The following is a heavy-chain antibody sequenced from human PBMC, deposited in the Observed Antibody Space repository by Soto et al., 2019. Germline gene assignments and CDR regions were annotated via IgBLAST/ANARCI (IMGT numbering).Heavy chain of an antibody. CDR2: ISGYNGNT. D-gene: IGHD3-16*01. CDR3: ARDGGSDPQNYFDF. V-gene: IGHV1-18*01. Sequence: APVKVSCNASGYNFTNFGISWVRQTPGQGLEWMGWISGYNGNTNYIQKLQGRVTMTTDTSTSTAYMEVKSLRSDDSAVYYCARDGGSDPQNYFDFWGQGTRVTVSS. J-gene: IGHJ4*02. CDR1: GYNFTNFG.